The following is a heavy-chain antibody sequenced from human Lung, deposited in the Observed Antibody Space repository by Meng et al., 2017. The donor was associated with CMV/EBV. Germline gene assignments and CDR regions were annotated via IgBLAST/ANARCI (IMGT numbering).Heavy chain of an antibody. D-gene: IGHD2-2*02. CDR3: ARGWAMRYCSSTSCYKGQWYFDL. Sequence: YDWSWHRQPPGKGLEWIGEINHSGSTNYNPSLKSRVTISVDTSKNQFSLKLSSVTAADTAVYYCARGWAMRYCSSTSCYKGQWYFDLWGRGTLVTVSS. CDR1: YD. J-gene: IGHJ2*01. V-gene: IGHV4-34*01. CDR2: INHSGST.